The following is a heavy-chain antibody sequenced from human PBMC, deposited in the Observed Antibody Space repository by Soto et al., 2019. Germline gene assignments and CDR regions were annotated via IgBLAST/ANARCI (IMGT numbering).Heavy chain of an antibody. Sequence: GSLKISCKGSGYSFTTSWIGWVRQMPGKGLEWMGIIYPGDSDSSYSPSFQGQVTISADKSTGTAYLQWSSLKASDTAMYYCARSGYSSHGMDVWGQGTTVTVSS. CDR3: ARSGYSSHGMDV. J-gene: IGHJ6*02. CDR1: GYSFTTSW. V-gene: IGHV5-51*01. CDR2: IYPGDSDS. D-gene: IGHD5-12*01.